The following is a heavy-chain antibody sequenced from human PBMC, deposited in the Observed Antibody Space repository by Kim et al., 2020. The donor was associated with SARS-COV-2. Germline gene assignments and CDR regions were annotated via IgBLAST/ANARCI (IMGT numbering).Heavy chain of an antibody. CDR2: IYYSGST. Sequence: SETLSLTCTVSGGSISSYYWSWIRQPPGKGLEWIGYIYYSGSTNYNPSLKSRVTISVDTSKNQFSLKLSSVTAADTAVYYCARIRKDCGGDCYWVFDYWGQGTLVTVSS. D-gene: IGHD2-21*02. J-gene: IGHJ4*02. CDR1: GGSISSYY. CDR3: ARIRKDCGGDCYWVFDY. V-gene: IGHV4-59*13.